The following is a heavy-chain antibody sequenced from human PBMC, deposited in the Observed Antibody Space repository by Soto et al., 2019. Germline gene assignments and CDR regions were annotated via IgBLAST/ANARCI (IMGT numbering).Heavy chain of an antibody. CDR1: GGSFSGYY. J-gene: IGHJ6*03. V-gene: IGHV4-34*01. D-gene: IGHD1-26*01. CDR2: INHSGST. Sequence: SETLSLTCAVYGGSFSGYYWSWIRQPPGKGLEWIGEINHSGSTNYNPSLKSRVTISVDTSKNQFSLKLSSVTAADTAVYYCARVKIARKGGREYYYYYYMDVWGKGTTVTVSS. CDR3: ARVKIARKGGREYYYYYYMDV.